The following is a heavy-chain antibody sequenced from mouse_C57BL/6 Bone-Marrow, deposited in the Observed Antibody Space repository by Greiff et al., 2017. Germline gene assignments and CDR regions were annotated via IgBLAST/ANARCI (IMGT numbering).Heavy chain of an antibody. CDR2: IDPEDGDT. CDR1: GFNIKGYY. D-gene: IGHD1-1*01. V-gene: IGHV14-2*01. Sequence: EVQLQQSGAELVKPGASVKLSCTASGFNIKGYYMHWVKQRTEQGLEWIGRIDPEDGDTKYDPKFQGKATITADTSSNTAYLQLSSLTSEDTAVYYCAMPTVVATDYWGQGTTLTVSS. CDR3: AMPTVVATDY. J-gene: IGHJ2*01.